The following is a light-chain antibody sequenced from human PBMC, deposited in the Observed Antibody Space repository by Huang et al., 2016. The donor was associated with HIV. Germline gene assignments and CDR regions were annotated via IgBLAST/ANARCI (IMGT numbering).Light chain of an antibody. CDR3: QQSFGPPYT. CDR1: QTINSY. Sequence: DIQMTQSPSSLSASVGDRVTITCRSSQTINSYLSWYQQTPGKAPKVLIFGASSLQSDVPSRFSGSGHGTDFTLTIVNLQPEDFATYYCQQSFGPPYTFGQGTKVDIK. J-gene: IGKJ2*01. V-gene: IGKV1-39*01. CDR2: GAS.